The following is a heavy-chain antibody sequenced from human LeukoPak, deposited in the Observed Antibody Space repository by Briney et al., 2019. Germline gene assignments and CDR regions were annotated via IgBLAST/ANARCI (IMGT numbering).Heavy chain of an antibody. CDR3: ARLAAFGGSGWYGFDY. CDR1: AYSFTSYW. J-gene: IGHJ4*02. CDR2: IYPGDSDT. D-gene: IGHD6-19*01. Sequence: GESLKISCKGSAYSFTSYWNGWVLQMPGKGLEWMGIIYPGDSDTRYSPSFQGQVTISADKSISTAYLQWSSLKASDTAMYYCARLAAFGGSGWYGFDYWGQGTLVTVSS. V-gene: IGHV5-51*01.